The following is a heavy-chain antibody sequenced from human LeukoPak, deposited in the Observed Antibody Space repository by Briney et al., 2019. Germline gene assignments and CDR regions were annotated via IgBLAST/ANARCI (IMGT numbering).Heavy chain of an antibody. CDR2: IIHILGIA. J-gene: IGHJ3*02. CDR1: GGTFSSYA. CDR3: ASVPRLSGPNAFDI. Sequence: GASVKVSCRASGGTFSSYAISWVRQAPGQGLEWMGRIIHILGIADYAQKFQGRVTITADKSTSTAYMELSSLRSEDTAVYYCASVPRLSGPNAFDIWGQGTMVTVSS. V-gene: IGHV1-69*04. D-gene: IGHD3-3*01.